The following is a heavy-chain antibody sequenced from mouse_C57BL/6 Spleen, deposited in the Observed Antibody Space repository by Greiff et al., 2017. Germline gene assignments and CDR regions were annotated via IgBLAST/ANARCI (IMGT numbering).Heavy chain of an antibody. CDR1: GYTFTSYW. Sequence: QVQLKQPGAELVKPGASVKLSCKASGYTFTSYWMHWVKQRPGQGLEWIGMIHPNSGSTNYNEKFKSKATLTVDKSSSTAYMQLSSLTSEDSAVYYCARWGVIYGSSSAMDYWGQGTSVTVSS. D-gene: IGHD1-1*01. CDR2: IHPNSGST. V-gene: IGHV1-64*01. CDR3: ARWGVIYGSSSAMDY. J-gene: IGHJ4*01.